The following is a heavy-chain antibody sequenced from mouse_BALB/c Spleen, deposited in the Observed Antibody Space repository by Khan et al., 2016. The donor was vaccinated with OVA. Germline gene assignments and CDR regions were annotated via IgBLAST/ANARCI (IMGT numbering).Heavy chain of an antibody. Sequence: EVQLQQSGPELVKPGASVKISCKTSGYTFPEYTVHWVKQSLGKSLDWIGVINPKNGNTAYNQKFKGKATLTVDKSSSTACMEFRSLTSEDSAVYYCARDAGRYWGQGTSVTVAS. J-gene: IGHJ4*01. D-gene: IGHD3-3*01. CDR1: GYTFPEYT. CDR2: INPKNGNT. V-gene: IGHV1-18*01. CDR3: ARDAGRY.